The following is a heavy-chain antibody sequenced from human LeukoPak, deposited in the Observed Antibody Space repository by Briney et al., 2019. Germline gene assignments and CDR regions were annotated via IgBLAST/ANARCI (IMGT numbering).Heavy chain of an antibody. J-gene: IGHJ6*02. D-gene: IGHD2-21*01. CDR1: GYTFTTYG. V-gene: IGHV1-18*01. CDR3: ARDLLGEDPPSYYYYGMDV. Sequence: GASVKVSCKASGYTFTTYGISWVRQAPGQGLEWMGWISAYNGNTNYAQKLQGRVTMTTDTSTTTAYMELRSLRSDDTAVYYCARDLLGEDPPSYYYYGMDVWGQGTKVTVSS. CDR2: ISAYNGNT.